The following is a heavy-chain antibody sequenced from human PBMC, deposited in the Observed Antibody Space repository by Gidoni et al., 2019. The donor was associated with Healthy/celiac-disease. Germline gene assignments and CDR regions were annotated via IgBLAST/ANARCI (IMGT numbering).Heavy chain of an antibody. D-gene: IGHD3-16*01. CDR1: GFNFSYYG. Sequence: QVHLVESGGGVVQPGRSLRLSCAASGFNFSYYGMHWVRQAPGKGLEWVAVISYDGSNKYYADSVKGRITISRDNSKNTLYLQMNSLRAEDTAVYYCGKGGPVMLHYFDYWGQGTLVTVSS. CDR3: GKGGPVMLHYFDY. V-gene: IGHV3-30*18. CDR2: ISYDGSNK. J-gene: IGHJ4*02.